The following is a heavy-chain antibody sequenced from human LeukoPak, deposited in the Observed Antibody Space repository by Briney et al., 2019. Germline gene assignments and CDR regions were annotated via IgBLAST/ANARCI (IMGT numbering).Heavy chain of an antibody. D-gene: IGHD5-24*01. CDR2: IYDSGST. CDR1: GGSIRSSYYY. CDR3: ARHRDGYSNQAFDY. V-gene: IGHV4-39*07. J-gene: IGHJ4*02. Sequence: SETLSLTCTVSGGSIRSSYYYWGWIRQPPGKGLEWIGSIYDSGSTYYNPSLKSRVTISVDTSKNQFSLKLSPVTAADTAVYYCARHRDGYSNQAFDYWGQGTLVTVSS.